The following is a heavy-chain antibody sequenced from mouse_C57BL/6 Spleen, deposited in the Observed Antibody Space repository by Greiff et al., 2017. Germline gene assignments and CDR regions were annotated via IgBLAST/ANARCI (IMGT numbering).Heavy chain of an antibody. V-gene: IGHV1-20*01. Sequence: VQLQQSGPELVKPGDSVKISCKASGYSFTGYFMNWVMQSHGKSLEWIGRINPYNGDTFYNQKFKGKATLTVDKSSSTAHMELRSLTSEDSAVYYWARGATVWYFDVWGTGTTVTVSS. D-gene: IGHD1-1*01. CDR1: GYSFTGYF. J-gene: IGHJ1*03. CDR3: ARGATVWYFDV. CDR2: INPYNGDT.